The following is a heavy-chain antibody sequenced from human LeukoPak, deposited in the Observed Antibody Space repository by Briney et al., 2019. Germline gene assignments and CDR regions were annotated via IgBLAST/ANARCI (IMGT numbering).Heavy chain of an antibody. CDR1: GFTSSDYG. J-gene: IGHJ6*03. CDR3: VCWLAGAYNYMDV. CDR2: ISYDGSDI. Sequence: QPGGSLRLSCAASGFTSSDYGFHWVRQAPGKGLEWVAVISYDGSDIYYADAVKGRFTISRNDSKNTVYLQMNSLGTDDTAVYYCVCWLAGAYNYMDVWGKGTTVIVSS. D-gene: IGHD3-22*01. V-gene: IGHV3-30*03.